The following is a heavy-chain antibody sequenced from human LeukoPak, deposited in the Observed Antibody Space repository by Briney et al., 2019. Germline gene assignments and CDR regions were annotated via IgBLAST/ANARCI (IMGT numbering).Heavy chain of an antibody. CDR1: VGSFSGYY. CDR2: IYYSGST. V-gene: IGHV4-59*01. D-gene: IGHD1-26*01. J-gene: IGHJ3*02. Sequence: PSETLSLTCAVYVGSFSGYYWSWIRQPPGKGLEWIGYIYYSGSTNYNPSLKSRVTISVDTSKNQFSLKLSSVTAADTAVYYCARDFPKYSGSYHDAFDIWGQGTMVTVSS. CDR3: ARDFPKYSGSYHDAFDI.